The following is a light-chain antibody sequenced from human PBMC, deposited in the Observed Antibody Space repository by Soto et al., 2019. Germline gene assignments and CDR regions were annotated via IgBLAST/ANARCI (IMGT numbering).Light chain of an antibody. V-gene: IGKV3-20*01. CDR2: GAS. CDR3: QQFGSSPPWT. Sequence: EIVLTQSPGTLSLSPGERATLSCRANQSVSSRYLAWYQQKLGQAPRLLIYGASTRATGIPDRFSGSGSGTDFTLTINRLEPEDFAVYYCQQFGSSPPWTFGQGTKVEIK. CDR1: QSVSSRY. J-gene: IGKJ1*01.